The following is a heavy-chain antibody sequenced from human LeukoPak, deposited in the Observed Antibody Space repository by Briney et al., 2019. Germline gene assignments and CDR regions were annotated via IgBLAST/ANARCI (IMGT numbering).Heavy chain of an antibody. D-gene: IGHD6-19*01. J-gene: IGHJ4*02. CDR1: GFTFMNSW. V-gene: IGHV5-51*01. CDR3: ARRSSGWCVDY. CDR2: IYPGDSDT. Sequence: XQISCKGSGFTFMNSWIAWVRQVPGKGLEGMGIIYPGDSDTRYSPSFQGQVTISADKSITTAYLQWSSLKASDTAMYYCARRSSGWCVDYWGQGTLVTVSS.